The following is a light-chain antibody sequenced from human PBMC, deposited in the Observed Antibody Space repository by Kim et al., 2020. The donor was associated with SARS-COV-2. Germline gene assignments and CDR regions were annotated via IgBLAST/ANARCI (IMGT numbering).Light chain of an antibody. CDR3: QQYGSSPRT. V-gene: IGKV3-20*01. Sequence: PGERATLSCRTSQSVSATYIAWYQQKPGQAPRLLIYGASSRATGIPDRFSGSGSGTDFTLTINRLEPEDFAVYYCQQYGSSPRTFGQGTKVDIK. CDR1: QSVSATY. CDR2: GAS. J-gene: IGKJ1*01.